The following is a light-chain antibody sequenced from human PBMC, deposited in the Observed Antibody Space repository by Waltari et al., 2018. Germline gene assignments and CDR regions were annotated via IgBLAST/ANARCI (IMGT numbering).Light chain of an antibody. CDR2: GAS. Sequence: EIVMTQSPATLSVSTGERATLYCRASQSVSSSLAWYQQKPGQAPRLLVYGASTRATGIPARFSGSGSGTEFTLTISSLQSEDFAVYYCQQYSDWPLTFGLGTQVEIK. CDR1: QSVSSS. J-gene: IGKJ1*01. CDR3: QQYSDWPLT. V-gene: IGKV3-15*01.